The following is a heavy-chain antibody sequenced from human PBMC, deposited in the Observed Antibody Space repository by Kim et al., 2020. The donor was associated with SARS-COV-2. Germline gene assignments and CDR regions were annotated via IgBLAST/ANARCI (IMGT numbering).Heavy chain of an antibody. CDR2: ITGGSSYS. CDR3: VRDRSPAKYYNGMDV. D-gene: IGHD2-15*01. V-gene: IGHV3-21*01. Sequence: GGSLRLSCVASGFTFSLYNMNWFRQAPGRGLEWVSGITGGSSYSYYGDSVKGRFTISRDNAKKALYLQLNSLRAEDSAVYYCVRDRSPAKYYNGMDVWGRRTNVTLSS. CDR1: GFTFSLYN. J-gene: IGHJ6*02.